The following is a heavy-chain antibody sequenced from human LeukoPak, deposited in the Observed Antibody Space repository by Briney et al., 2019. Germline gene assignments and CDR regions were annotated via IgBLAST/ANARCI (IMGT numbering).Heavy chain of an antibody. V-gene: IGHV1-8*01. CDR2: MNPNGGHT. CDR1: GYTFTSYD. CDR3: ARGPDIDY. J-gene: IGHJ4*02. Sequence: EASVKVSCKASGYTFTSYDINWVRQTPGQGLEWMGWMNPNGGHTGYAQKFQGGVTMTRNPSISKAYMERSRLRSEDTAVYYCARGPDIDYRGQGTLVTVSS. D-gene: IGHD1-14*01.